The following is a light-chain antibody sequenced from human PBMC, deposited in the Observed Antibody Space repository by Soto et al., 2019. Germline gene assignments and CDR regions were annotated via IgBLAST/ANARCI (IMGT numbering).Light chain of an antibody. V-gene: IGKV4-1*01. CDR2: WAS. Sequence: DIVMTQSPDSLAVSLGERATINFNSSQMVLYSSNNKNYLAWYQQKPGQPPKLLIYWASTRESGVPDRFSGSGSGTDFTLTISSLQAEDVAVYYCQQYYSTPWTFGQGTKVDIK. CDR3: QQYYSTPWT. CDR1: QMVLYSSNNKNY. J-gene: IGKJ1*01.